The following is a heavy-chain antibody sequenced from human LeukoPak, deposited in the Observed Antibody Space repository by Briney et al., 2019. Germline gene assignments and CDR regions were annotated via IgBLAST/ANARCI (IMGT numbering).Heavy chain of an antibody. CDR1: GGSFSGYY. D-gene: IGHD4-23*01. CDR3: ARATVVRPFDY. Sequence: SETLSLTCAVYGGSFSGYYWSWIRQPPGKGLEWIGEINYSGSTNYNPSLKSRVTISVDTSKNQFSLKLSSVTAADTAVYYCARATVVRPFDYWGQGTLVTVSS. J-gene: IGHJ4*02. CDR2: INYSGST. V-gene: IGHV4-34*01.